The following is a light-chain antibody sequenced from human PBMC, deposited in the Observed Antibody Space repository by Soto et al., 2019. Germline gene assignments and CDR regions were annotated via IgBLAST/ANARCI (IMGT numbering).Light chain of an antibody. V-gene: IGKV3-20*01. J-gene: IGKJ5*01. CDR2: GAS. Sequence: EIVLTQSPGTLSLSPGERATLSCRASQSVSSSYLAWYQQKPGQAPRLLIYGASSRATGIPDRFSGSGSETDFILTISRLEPEDFAVYYCQQYGTTRITFGQGTRLEIK. CDR3: QQYGTTRIT. CDR1: QSVSSSY.